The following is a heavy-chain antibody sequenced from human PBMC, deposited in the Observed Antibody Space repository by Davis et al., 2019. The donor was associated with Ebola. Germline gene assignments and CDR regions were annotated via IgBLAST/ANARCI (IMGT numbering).Heavy chain of an antibody. CDR3: AKIEAYGSGNYFEY. CDR1: GFTFSSYA. CDR2: VNSAGTYT. V-gene: IGHV3-23*01. J-gene: IGHJ4*02. Sequence: GGSLRLSCAASGFTFSSYAMSWARQAPGRGLEWVSAVNSAGTYTYYADSVKGRFTIFRDTSTVYLQMNSLRVEDTAVYYCAKIEAYGSGNYFEYWGQGTLVTISS. D-gene: IGHD3-10*01.